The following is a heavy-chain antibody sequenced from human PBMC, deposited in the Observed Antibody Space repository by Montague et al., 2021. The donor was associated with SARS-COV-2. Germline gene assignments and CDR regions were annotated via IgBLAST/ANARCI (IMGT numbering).Heavy chain of an antibody. CDR1: GFTFSSYA. V-gene: IGHV3-30*04. D-gene: IGHD6-19*01. CDR2: ISDDGSKK. CDR3: ARDRSWLILGELDY. Sequence: SLRLSCAASGFTFSSYAMHWVRQAPGKGLEWVAVISDDGSKKYYVDSVKGRFTISRDNSKNTPYLQMNSLRTEDTAVYYCARDRSWLILGELDYWGQGTLVTVSS. J-gene: IGHJ4*02.